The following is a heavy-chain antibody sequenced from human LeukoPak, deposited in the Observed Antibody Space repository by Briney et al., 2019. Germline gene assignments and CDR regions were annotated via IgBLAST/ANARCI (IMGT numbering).Heavy chain of an antibody. J-gene: IGHJ4*02. Sequence: AASVKVSCKASGGTFTSYYMHWVRQAPGQGLEWMGIINPSGGSTSYAQKFQGRVTMTRDMSTSTVYMELSSLRSEDTAVYYCAISETYDSSGYYYRNWGQGTLVTVSS. CDR3: AISETYDSSGYYYRN. D-gene: IGHD3-22*01. CDR2: INPSGGST. V-gene: IGHV1-46*01. CDR1: GGTFTSYY.